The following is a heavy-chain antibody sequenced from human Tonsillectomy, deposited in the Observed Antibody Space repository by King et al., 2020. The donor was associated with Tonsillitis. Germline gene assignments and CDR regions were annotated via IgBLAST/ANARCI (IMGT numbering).Heavy chain of an antibody. CDR2: ITDSGNNT. D-gene: IGHD1-7*01. V-gene: IGHV3-23*04. J-gene: IGHJ4*02. CDR1: GFTFRSYA. Sequence: VQLVESGGGLVQPGGSLRLSCAASGFTFRSYAMSWVRQAPGKGLEWVSGITDSGNNTYSADSVKGRYTISRDNSKNTLYLQMNSLRAEDTAVYYCAKDQLELEYFDYWGQGALVTVSS. CDR3: AKDQLELEYFDY.